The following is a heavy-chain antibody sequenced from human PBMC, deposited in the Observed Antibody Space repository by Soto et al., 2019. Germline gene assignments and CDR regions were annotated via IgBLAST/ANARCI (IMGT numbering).Heavy chain of an antibody. V-gene: IGHV3-66*01. D-gene: IGHD3-16*01. J-gene: IGHJ4*02. CDR1: GFTVSNNY. CDR2: IYSGGST. CDR3: AAYSHKGY. Sequence: TGGSLRLSCAASGFTVSNNYMSWVSQAPGKGLEWVSLIYSGGSTYYADSVKGRFTISRDSSKNTLYLQMNSLRAEDTAMYYCAAYSHKGYWGQGTLVTVSS.